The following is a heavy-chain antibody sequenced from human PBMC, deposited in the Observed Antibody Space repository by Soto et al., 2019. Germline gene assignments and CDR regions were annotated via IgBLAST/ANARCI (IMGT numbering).Heavy chain of an antibody. D-gene: IGHD4-17*01. J-gene: IGHJ4*02. Sequence: QITLEESGPTLVKPTQTLTLTCTFSGFSFTTSGVNVGWIRQPPGKALEWLALIFWNDDKRYSPSLKSRLTITKDTSKNQVVLTMTNMDPVDTATYYCARGYTYDFDYWGQGTLVTVSS. CDR3: ARGYTYDFDY. CDR2: IFWNDDK. V-gene: IGHV2-5*01. CDR1: GFSFTTSGVN.